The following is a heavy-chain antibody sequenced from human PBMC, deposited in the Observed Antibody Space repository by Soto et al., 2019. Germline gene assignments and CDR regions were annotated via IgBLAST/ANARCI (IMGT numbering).Heavy chain of an antibody. D-gene: IGHD3-3*01. Sequence: GVLRLSCAASGFTFSDYYMSWIRQAPGKGLEWVSYISSSGSTIYYADSVKGRFTISRDNAESSLYLQMNSLRAEDTAVYYCARGFLRFLEWLPPDYCGQGTLVTVSS. CDR1: GFTFSDYY. CDR3: ARGFLRFLEWLPPDY. J-gene: IGHJ4*02. V-gene: IGHV3-11*01. CDR2: ISSSGSTI.